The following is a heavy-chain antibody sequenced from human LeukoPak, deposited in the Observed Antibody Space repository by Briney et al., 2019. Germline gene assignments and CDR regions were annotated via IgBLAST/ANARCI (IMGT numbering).Heavy chain of an antibody. CDR2: IIPIFGTA. J-gene: IGHJ2*01. D-gene: IGHD5-12*01. CDR3: ARAPTGTSGYDFYWYFDL. V-gene: IGHV1-69*13. Sequence: ASVKVSCKASGGTFSSYAISWVRQAPGQGLEWMGGIIPIFGTANYAQKFQGRVTITADESTSTAYMELSSLRSEDTAVYYCARAPTGTSGYDFYWYFDLWGRGTLVTVSS. CDR1: GGTFSSYA.